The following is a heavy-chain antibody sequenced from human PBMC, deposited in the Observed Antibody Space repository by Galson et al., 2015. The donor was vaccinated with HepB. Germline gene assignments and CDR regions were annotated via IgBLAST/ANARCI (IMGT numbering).Heavy chain of an antibody. CDR2: ITWDGDTT. D-gene: IGHD6-25*01. CDR3: SKELEKDASRGC. Sequence: SLRLSCAAAGFTLDDDSIHWVRQAPGKGLEWVSFITWDGDTTHYADSVNGRFTIARDNDEKSVFLQMTRLRTEDTAFYYCSKELEKDASRGCWGQGKLVTVSS. CDR1: GFTLDDDS. J-gene: IGHJ4*02. V-gene: IGHV3-43*01.